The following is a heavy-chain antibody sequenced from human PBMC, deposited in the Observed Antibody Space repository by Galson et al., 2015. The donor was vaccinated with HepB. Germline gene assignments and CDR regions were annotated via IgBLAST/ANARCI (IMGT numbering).Heavy chain of an antibody. D-gene: IGHD2-21*02. CDR3: AKGRDPIDY. V-gene: IGHV3-7*01. CDR2: IKRDGSEQ. CDR1: GFTFSSYC. J-gene: IGHJ4*02. Sequence: SLRLSCAVSGFTFSSYCMSWVRQAPGKGLEWVANIKRDGSEQYYLASVKGRFTISRDNATNSLYLQMNSLRVDDTAVYYCAKGRDPIDYWGQGTLVTVSS.